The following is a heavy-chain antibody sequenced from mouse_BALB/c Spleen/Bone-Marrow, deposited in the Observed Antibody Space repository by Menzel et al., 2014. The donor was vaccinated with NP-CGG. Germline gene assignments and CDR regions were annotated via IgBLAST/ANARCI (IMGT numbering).Heavy chain of an antibody. CDR3: ARGGNSTAAWYFDV. CDR2: IYPGNGDT. CDR1: GYTFTSYN. J-gene: IGHJ1*01. Sequence: SGAELVKPGASVKMSCKASGYTFTSYNMHWVKQTPGQGLEWIGSIYPGNGDTSYNQKFQGKATLTADKSSRTAYMQPSRVTLEDSGVSYEARGGNSTAAWYFDVWGAGTSVTVSS. V-gene: IGHV1-12*01. D-gene: IGHD1-2*01.